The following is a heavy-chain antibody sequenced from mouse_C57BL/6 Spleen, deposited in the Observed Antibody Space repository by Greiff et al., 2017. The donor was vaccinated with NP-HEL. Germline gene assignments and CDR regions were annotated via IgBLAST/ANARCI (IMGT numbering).Heavy chain of an antibody. CDR1: GYTFTSYT. D-gene: IGHD2-4*01. V-gene: IGHV1-4*01. CDR2: INPSSGYT. J-gene: IGHJ2*01. Sequence: QVQLKQSGAELARPGASVKMSCKASGYTFTSYTMHWVKQRPGQGLEWIGYINPSSGYTKYNQKFKDKATLTADKSSSTAYMQLSSLTSEDSAVYYCARERDYDDYFDYWGQGTTLTVSS. CDR3: ARERDYDDYFDY.